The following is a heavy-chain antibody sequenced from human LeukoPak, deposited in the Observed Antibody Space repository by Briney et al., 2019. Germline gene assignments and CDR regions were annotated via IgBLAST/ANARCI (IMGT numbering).Heavy chain of an antibody. CDR3: AKAPTQYSSGWYFDY. CDR1: GFTFSSYA. D-gene: IGHD6-19*01. CDR2: ISGSGGST. J-gene: IGHJ4*02. V-gene: IGHV3-23*01. Sequence: GGSLRLSCAASGFTFSSYAMSWVRQAPGKGLEWVSAISGSGGSTYYADSVKGRFTISRDNSKNTLYLQMNSLRAEDTAVYYCAKAPTQYSSGWYFDYWGQGTLVTVSS.